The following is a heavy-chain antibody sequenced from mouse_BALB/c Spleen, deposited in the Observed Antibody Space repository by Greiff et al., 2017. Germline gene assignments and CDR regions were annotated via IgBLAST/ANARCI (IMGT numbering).Heavy chain of an antibody. CDR2: ISYSGST. D-gene: IGHD2-4*01. J-gene: IGHJ3*01. V-gene: IGHV3-2*02. Sequence: VQLKESGPGLVKPSQSLSLTCTVTGYSITSDYAWYWIRQFPGNKLEWMGYISYSGSTSYNPSLKSRISITRDTSKNQFFLQLNSVTTEDTATYYCARLPYYDYDGGTYWGQGTLVTVSA. CDR3: ARLPYYDYDGGTY. CDR1: GYSITSDYA.